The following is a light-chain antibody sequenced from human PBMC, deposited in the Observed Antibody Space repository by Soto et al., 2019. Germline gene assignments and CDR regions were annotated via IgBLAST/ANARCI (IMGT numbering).Light chain of an antibody. Sequence: QSVLTQPASVSGSPGQSITISCPGTSSDIGRYNYVSWFQQHPGKVPKLVIFEVNYRPSGVSDRFSGSKSGNTASLTITGLQAEDEADYYCTSCITANTRCVFGSGTKVTVL. CDR1: SSDIGRYNY. CDR3: TSCITANTRCV. J-gene: IGLJ1*01. CDR2: EVN. V-gene: IGLV2-14*01.